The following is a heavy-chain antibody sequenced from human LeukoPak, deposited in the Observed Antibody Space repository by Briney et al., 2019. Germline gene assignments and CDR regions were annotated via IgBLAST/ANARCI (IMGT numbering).Heavy chain of an antibody. D-gene: IGHD5-12*01. J-gene: IGHJ5*02. CDR2: ISAYNGNT. Sequence: VASVKVSCKASGYTFTSYGISWVRQAPGQGLEWMGLISAYNGNTNYAQKLQGRVTMTTDTSTSTAYMELRSLRSDDTAVYYCARDVEVAMDKCFDPWGQGTLVTVSS. CDR3: ARDVEVAMDKCFDP. V-gene: IGHV1-18*01. CDR1: GYTFTSYG.